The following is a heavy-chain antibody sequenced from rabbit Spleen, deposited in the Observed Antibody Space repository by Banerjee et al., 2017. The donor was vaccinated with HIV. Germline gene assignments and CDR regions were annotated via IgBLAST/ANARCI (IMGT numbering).Heavy chain of an antibody. V-gene: IGHV1S40*01. D-gene: IGHD1-1*01. Sequence: QSLEESGGDLVKPGASLTLTCTASGFSFSSNYWICWVRQAPGKGPEWIACINIVTGKSVYARWAKGRFTMSRTSSTTVTLQMTSLTAADTATYFCARDLVAVIGWNFNLWGPGTLVTVS. J-gene: IGHJ4*01. CDR1: GFSFSSNYW. CDR2: INIVTGKS. CDR3: ARDLVAVIGWNFNL.